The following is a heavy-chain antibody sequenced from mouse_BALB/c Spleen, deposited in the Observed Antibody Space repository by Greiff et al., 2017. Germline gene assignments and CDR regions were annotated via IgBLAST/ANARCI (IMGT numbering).Heavy chain of an antibody. V-gene: IGHV5-6*02. D-gene: IGHD4-1*01. Sequence: DVKLVESGGDLVKPGGSLKLSCAASGFTFSSYGMSWVRQTPDKRLEWVATISSGGSYTYYPDSVKGRFTISRDNAKNTLYLQMSSLKSEDTAMYYCARQGGNWENAMDYWGQGTSVTVSA. CDR3: ARQGGNWENAMDY. J-gene: IGHJ4*01. CDR2: ISSGGSYT. CDR1: GFTFSSYG.